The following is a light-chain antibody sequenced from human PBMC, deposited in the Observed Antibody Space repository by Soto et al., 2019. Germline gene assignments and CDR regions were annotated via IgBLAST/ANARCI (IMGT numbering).Light chain of an antibody. V-gene: IGKV3-20*01. CDR3: QQYNNWPPTT. J-gene: IGKJ5*01. CDR2: GAS. Sequence: VVLTQSPGTLSLSPGERATLSCRASQSVSSTYLAWYQQKPGQAPRLLISGASSRATGIPDRFSGSGSGTDFTLTISRLEPEDFAVYYCQQYNNWPPTTFGQGTRLEIK. CDR1: QSVSSTY.